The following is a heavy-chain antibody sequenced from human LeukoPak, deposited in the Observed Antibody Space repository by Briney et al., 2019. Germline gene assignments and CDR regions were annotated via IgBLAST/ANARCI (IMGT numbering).Heavy chain of an antibody. CDR2: ISYDGSNK. Sequence: GGSLRLSCAASGFTFSSYALHWVRQAPGKGLEWVAVISYDGSNKYYADSVKGRFTISRDHSKNTLYLQMSSLRAEDTAVYYCAREMATTETSDYWGQGTLVTVSS. D-gene: IGHD5-12*01. V-gene: IGHV3-30-3*01. CDR3: AREMATTETSDY. J-gene: IGHJ4*02. CDR1: GFTFSSYA.